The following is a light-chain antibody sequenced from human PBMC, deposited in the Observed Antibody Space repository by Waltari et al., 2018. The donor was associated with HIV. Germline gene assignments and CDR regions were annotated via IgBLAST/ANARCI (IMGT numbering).Light chain of an antibody. CDR1: QTILYTYKNQDS. CDR3: QQYYSPPYT. J-gene: IGKJ2*01. V-gene: IGKV4-1*01. Sequence: EIVMTQSPDSLAVSLGERATINCKSSQTILYTYKNQDSLAWYQQRPGQPPKLLIYWASTRESGVPDRFTGSGSGTDFTLTISSLQAEDVAVYYCQQYYSPPYTFGQGTELQIK. CDR2: WAS.